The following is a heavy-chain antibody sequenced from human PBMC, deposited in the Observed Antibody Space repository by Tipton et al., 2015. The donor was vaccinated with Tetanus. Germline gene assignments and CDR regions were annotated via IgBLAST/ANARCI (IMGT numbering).Heavy chain of an antibody. CDR2: ISYDGSKN. CDR1: GVAFSSFA. D-gene: IGHD4-17*01. V-gene: IGHV3-30*04. Sequence: RSLRLSCAASGVAFSSFAMHWVRQAPGKGLEWVAVISYDGSKNNYADSVKGRFTISRDNSKNMLYLQMNSLTTEDTAVYYCAREWTSTVTSKYDYWGQGTLVTFSS. J-gene: IGHJ4*02. CDR3: AREWTSTVTSKYDY.